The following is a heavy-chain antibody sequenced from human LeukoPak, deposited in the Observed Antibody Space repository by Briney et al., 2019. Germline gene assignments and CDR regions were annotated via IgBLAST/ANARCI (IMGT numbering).Heavy chain of an antibody. J-gene: IGHJ3*02. D-gene: IGHD3-22*01. V-gene: IGHV1-18*04. CDR2: ISAYNGNT. Sequence: GASVKVSCKASGYTFTGYYMHWVRQAPGQGLEWMGWISAYNGNTNYAQKLQGRVTMTTDTSTSTAYMELRSLRSDDTAVYYCARQVIPPYYDSSGYAFDIWGQRTMVTVSS. CDR3: ARQVIPPYYDSSGYAFDI. CDR1: GYTFTGYY.